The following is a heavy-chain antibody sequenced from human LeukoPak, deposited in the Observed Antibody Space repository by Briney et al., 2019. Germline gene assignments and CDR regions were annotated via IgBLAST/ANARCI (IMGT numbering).Heavy chain of an antibody. Sequence: SETLSLTCTVSGGSISSSSHSWGWIRQPPGKGLQYIGYIQYSGSTNYNPSLKSRVTISVDTSKNQFSLKLSSVTAADTAVYYCARYYDSSGYWSTPHFDYWGQGTLVTVSS. CDR1: GGSISSSSHS. J-gene: IGHJ4*02. CDR3: ARYYDSSGYWSTPHFDY. D-gene: IGHD3-22*01. V-gene: IGHV4-61*05. CDR2: IQYSGST.